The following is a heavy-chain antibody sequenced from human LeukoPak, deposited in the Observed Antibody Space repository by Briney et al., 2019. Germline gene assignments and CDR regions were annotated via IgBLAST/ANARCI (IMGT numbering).Heavy chain of an antibody. V-gene: IGHV3-23*01. J-gene: IGHJ4*02. CDR2: ISGSGGST. D-gene: IGHD6-13*01. CDR1: GFTFSSYA. CDR3: ATSSSWETYDY. Sequence: EGSLRLSCAASGFTFSSYAMSWVRQAPGKGLEWVSAISGSGGSTYYADSVKGRFTISRDNSKNTLYLQMNSLRAEDTAVYYCATSSSWETYDYWGQGTLVTVSS.